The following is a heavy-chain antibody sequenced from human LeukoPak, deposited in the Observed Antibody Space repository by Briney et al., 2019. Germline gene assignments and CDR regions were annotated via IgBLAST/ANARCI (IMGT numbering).Heavy chain of an antibody. V-gene: IGHV4-4*07. J-gene: IGHJ5*02. CDR2: IYASGST. Sequence: SETLSLTCTVSGVSISSYYWSWIRQPAGKGLEWIGRIYASGSTNYNPSLKSRVTMSVDTSKNQFSLKLSSVTAADTAVYYCARLSYSSGWNWFDPWGQGTLVTVSS. D-gene: IGHD6-19*01. CDR3: ARLSYSSGWNWFDP. CDR1: GVSISSYY.